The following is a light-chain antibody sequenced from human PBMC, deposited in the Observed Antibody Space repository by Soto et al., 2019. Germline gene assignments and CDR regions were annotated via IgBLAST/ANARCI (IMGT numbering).Light chain of an antibody. CDR1: QSVSSRY. CDR3: QQYGSSPSLT. CDR2: GTS. Sequence: EIVFTQSPGTLSLSPGERATLSCRASQSVSSRYLAWYQQKPGQAPRLLIYGTSSTATGIPDRVSGSGSGTDFTLTISRLEPEDFAVYYCQQYGSSPSLTFGGGTKVDIK. J-gene: IGKJ4*01. V-gene: IGKV3-20*01.